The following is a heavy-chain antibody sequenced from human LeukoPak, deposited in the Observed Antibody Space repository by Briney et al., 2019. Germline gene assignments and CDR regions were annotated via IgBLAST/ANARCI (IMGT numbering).Heavy chain of an antibody. J-gene: IGHJ4*02. Sequence: PGGSLRLSCAASGFTFSSYWMNWVRQAPGNGLEWVANIKEDGSEKYYVDSVKGRFTISRDNAKNSLYLQMNSLRAEDTAVYYCARDPSFLRDSFDYWGQGTLVTVSS. V-gene: IGHV3-7*01. CDR3: ARDPSFLRDSFDY. CDR2: IKEDGSEK. CDR1: GFTFSSYW.